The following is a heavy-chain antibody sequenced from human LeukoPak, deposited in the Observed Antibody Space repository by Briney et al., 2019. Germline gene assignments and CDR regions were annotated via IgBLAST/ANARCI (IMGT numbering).Heavy chain of an antibody. CDR1: GYTFTGYY. Sequence: ASVKVSCKASGYTFTGYYMHWVGRAPGQGLEWMGWINPNSDGTNYAQKFQGRVTMTRDTSISTAYMELSRLRSDDTAVYYCARDIDDYGDPWGQGTLVTVSS. V-gene: IGHV1-2*02. J-gene: IGHJ5*02. CDR2: INPNSDGT. D-gene: IGHD4-17*01. CDR3: ARDIDDYGDP.